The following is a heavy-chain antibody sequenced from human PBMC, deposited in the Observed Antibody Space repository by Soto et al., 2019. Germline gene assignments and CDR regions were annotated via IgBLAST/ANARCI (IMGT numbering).Heavy chain of an antibody. V-gene: IGHV4-34*01. Sequence: PSETLSLTCAVYGGSFSGYYWSWIRQPPGKGLEWIGRINHSGSTNYNPSLKSRVTISVDTSKNQFSLKLSSVTAADTAVYYCARYDYGDSHFDYWGQGTLVTVSS. CDR1: GGSFSGYY. D-gene: IGHD4-17*01. CDR2: INHSGST. J-gene: IGHJ4*02. CDR3: ARYDYGDSHFDY.